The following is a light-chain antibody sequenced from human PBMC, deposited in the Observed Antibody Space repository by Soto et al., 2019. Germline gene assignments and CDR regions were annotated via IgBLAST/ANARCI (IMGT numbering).Light chain of an antibody. CDR3: LQSLQFPLT. CDR2: EVS. CDR1: ETLLHSNGKSY. V-gene: IGKV2D-29*01. Sequence: DIVMTQTPLSLSVTPGQSASISCKSSETLLHSNGKSYLYWYLQKAGQAPQLLIYEVSNRFSGVPDRFSGSGSGTDFTLNISRVEAEDVGVYYGLQSLQFPLTLGGGTKVEIK. J-gene: IGKJ4*01.